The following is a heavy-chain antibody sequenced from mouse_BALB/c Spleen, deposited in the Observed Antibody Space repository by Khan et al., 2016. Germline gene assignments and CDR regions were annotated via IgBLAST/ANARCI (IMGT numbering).Heavy chain of an antibody. Sequence: QVRLQQSGAELVKPGASVKLSCKASGYTFTSYYMYWVKQRPGQGLEWIGEINPSNGDTNFNERFKSKATLTVDNSSSTTYMQFSSLTSEDSAFYYCTRAGYDYPFAYWGQGTLVTVSA. CDR1: GYTFTSYY. CDR2: INPSNGDT. D-gene: IGHD2-4*01. V-gene: IGHV1S81*02. CDR3: TRAGYDYPFAY. J-gene: IGHJ3*01.